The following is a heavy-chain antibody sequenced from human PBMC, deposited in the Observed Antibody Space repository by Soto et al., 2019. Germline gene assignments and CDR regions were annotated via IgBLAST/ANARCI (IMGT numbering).Heavy chain of an antibody. Sequence: QLQLQESGPGLVKPSETLSLTCTVSGGSVSSNSYSWGWVRQSPGKGLEWIATVYSNDKTYSDPSLLGRVTISVDTSKNEFSLRLNSVTAADTAVYYCAILNGYCISTKCHGYYCMDVWGQGTTVTVSS. CDR3: AILNGYCISTKCHGYYCMDV. J-gene: IGHJ6*02. CDR1: GGSVSSNSYS. CDR2: VYSNDKT. D-gene: IGHD2-2*03. V-gene: IGHV4-39*01.